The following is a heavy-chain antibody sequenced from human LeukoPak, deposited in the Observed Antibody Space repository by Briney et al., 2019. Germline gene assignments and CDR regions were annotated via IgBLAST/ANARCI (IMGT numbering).Heavy chain of an antibody. D-gene: IGHD3-10*01. Sequence: PSETPSLPCAVYGGSFSGYYWSWLRQPPGKGLEWIGEIKHRGSTNYNPSLKSRVTISVDTSKNQFSLKLSSVTAADTAVYYCARGVYYYGSGSYPDYWGQGTLVTVSS. CDR2: IKHRGST. V-gene: IGHV4-34*01. CDR1: GGSFSGYY. J-gene: IGHJ4*02. CDR3: ARGVYYYGSGSYPDY.